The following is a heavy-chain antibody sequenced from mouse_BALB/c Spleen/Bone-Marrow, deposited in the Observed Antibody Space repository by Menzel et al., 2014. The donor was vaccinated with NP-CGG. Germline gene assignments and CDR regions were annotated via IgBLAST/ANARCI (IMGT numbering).Heavy chain of an antibody. V-gene: IGHV1-82*01. CDR3: ARTGPFGY. Sequence: VQVVESGPELVKPGASVKISCKASGYAFSISWMNWVKQRPGQGLEWIGRIYPGDGDTNYNGKFKGKATLTADKSSSTAYMQLSSLTSLDSAVYFRARTGPFGYWGQGTLVTVSA. CDR1: GYAFSISW. CDR2: IYPGDGDT. J-gene: IGHJ3*01. D-gene: IGHD4-1*01.